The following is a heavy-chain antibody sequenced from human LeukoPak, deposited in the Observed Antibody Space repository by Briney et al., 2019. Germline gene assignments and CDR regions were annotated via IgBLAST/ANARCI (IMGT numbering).Heavy chain of an antibody. CDR2: ITSSGTTI. J-gene: IGHJ6*02. CDR1: GLPFTDSC. CDR3: ARSHYGSGSYPARYGMDV. D-gene: IGHD3-10*01. Sequence: GGSLRLSCAASGLPFTDSCMYWIRQAPGKGLDLFSYITSSGTTIYHADSVKGRITISRDNAKSTLYLQMNSLRAEDTGVYYCARSHYGSGSYPARYGMDVWGQGTTVTVSS. V-gene: IGHV3-11*01.